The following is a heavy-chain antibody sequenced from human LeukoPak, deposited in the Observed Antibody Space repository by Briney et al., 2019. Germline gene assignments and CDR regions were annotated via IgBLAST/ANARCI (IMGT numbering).Heavy chain of an antibody. CDR2: MNTNSGNT. Sequence: GASVKVSCKASGYTFTSYDINWVRQATGQGLGWMGWMNTNSGNTGYAQKFQGRVTITRNTSISTAYMELSSLRSEDTAVYYCARGGRYFYWLLPYYYYYMDVWGKGTTVTVSS. J-gene: IGHJ6*03. V-gene: IGHV1-8*03. D-gene: IGHD3-9*01. CDR3: ARGGRYFYWLLPYYYYYMDV. CDR1: GYTFTSYD.